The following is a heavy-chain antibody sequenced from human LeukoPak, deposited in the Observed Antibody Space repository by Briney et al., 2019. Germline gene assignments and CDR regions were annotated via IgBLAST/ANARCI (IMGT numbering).Heavy chain of an antibody. D-gene: IGHD2-15*01. CDR2: IYYSGST. CDR1: GGSISSGGYY. CDR3: AREDCSGGSCRDAFDI. Sequence: TLSLTCTVSGGSISSGGYYWSWIRQHPGKGLEWLGYIYYSGSTYYNPSLKSRVTISVDTSKNQFSLKLSSVTAADTAVYYCAREDCSGGSCRDAFDIWGQGTMVTVSS. J-gene: IGHJ3*02. V-gene: IGHV4-31*03.